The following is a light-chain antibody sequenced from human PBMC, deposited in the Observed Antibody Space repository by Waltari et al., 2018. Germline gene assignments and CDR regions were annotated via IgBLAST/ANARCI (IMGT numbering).Light chain of an antibody. CDR1: CSYICGYNC. CDR3: SSYTSSRTPV. CDR2: DVN. V-gene: IGLV2-14*03. Sequence: QPALTQPASVSGFPGQSITISCSGTCSYICGYNCFSWYQQYPGKAPKLMIYDVNKRPSGVSSRFSGSKSGNTASLTISGLQTEDEAIYYCSSYTSSRTPVIGGGTKVTVL. J-gene: IGLJ2*01.